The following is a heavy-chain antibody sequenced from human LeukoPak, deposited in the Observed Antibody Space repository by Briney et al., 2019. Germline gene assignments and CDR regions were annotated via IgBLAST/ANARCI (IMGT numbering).Heavy chain of an antibody. CDR2: IKQDGSEK. V-gene: IGHV3-7*03. J-gene: IGHJ2*01. CDR1: GFTFSSYW. CDR3: VKDWTGTKPFDL. D-gene: IGHD3/OR15-3a*01. Sequence: GGSLRLSCAASGFTFSSYWMSWVRQAPGKGLEWVANIKQDGSEKYYVDSVKGRFTISRDNSKNTLYLQMNSLRAEDTAVYYCVKDWTGTKPFDLWGRGTLVTVSS.